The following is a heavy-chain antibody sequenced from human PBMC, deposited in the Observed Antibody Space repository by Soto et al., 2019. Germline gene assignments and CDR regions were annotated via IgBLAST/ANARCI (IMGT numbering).Heavy chain of an antibody. CDR3: ARGSAFDI. V-gene: IGHV3-53*04. CDR1: GFTVTSNH. Sequence: EVQLVESGGGLVQPGGSLRLSCAASGFTVTSNHMNWVRQAPGKGLEWVSIIYSGGTTYYADSVKGRFTISRHNSENTLSLQMDSLRAEDTAVYYCARGSAFDIWGQGTMVTVSS. CDR2: IYSGGTT. J-gene: IGHJ3*02.